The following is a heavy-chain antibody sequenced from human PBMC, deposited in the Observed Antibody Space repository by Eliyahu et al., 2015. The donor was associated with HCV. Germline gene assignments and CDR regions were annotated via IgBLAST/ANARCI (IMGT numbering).Heavy chain of an antibody. D-gene: IGHD3-9*01. J-gene: IGHJ4*02. CDR3: ATLPSQSRAYYDILTGYYAFDY. Sequence: QVQLVQSGAEVKKPGASVKVSCKVSGYTLTELSMHWVRQAPGKGLEWMGGFDPEDGETIYAQKFQGRVTMTEDTSTDTAYMELSSLRSEDTAVYYCATLPSQSRAYYDILTGYYAFDYWGQGTLVTVSS. CDR2: FDPEDGET. CDR1: GYTLTELS. V-gene: IGHV1-24*01.